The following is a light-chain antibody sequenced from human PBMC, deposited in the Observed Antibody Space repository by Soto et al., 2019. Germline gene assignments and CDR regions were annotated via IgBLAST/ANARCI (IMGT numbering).Light chain of an antibody. CDR3: EQSYSPSIT. CDR2: GAS. V-gene: IGKV1-39*01. Sequence: DIQMTQSPSSLSASVGDRVTITCRASQSINTFLSWYHQKPGRAPKLLIYGASTLQSGVPSSFSGFGSGTDFTLTISSLQTEDFGTYYCEQSYSPSITFGQGTRLEFK. J-gene: IGKJ5*01. CDR1: QSINTF.